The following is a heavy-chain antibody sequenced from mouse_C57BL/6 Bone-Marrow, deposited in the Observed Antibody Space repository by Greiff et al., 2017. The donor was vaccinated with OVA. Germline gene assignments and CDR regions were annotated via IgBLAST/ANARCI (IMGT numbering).Heavy chain of an antibody. CDR1: GFTFSDYY. CDR2: ISNGGGST. V-gene: IGHV5-12*01. CDR3: ARQAITTVVAQYYYAMDY. D-gene: IGHD1-1*01. J-gene: IGHJ4*01. Sequence: EVQRVESGGGLVQPGGSLKLSCAASGFTFSDYYMYWVRQTPEKRLEWVAYISNGGGSTYYPDTVKGRFTISRDNAKNTLYLQMSRLKSEDTAMYYCARQAITTVVAQYYYAMDYWGQGTSVTVSS.